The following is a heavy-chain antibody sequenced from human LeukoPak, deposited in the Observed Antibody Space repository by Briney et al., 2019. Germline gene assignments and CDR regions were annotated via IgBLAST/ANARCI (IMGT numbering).Heavy chain of an antibody. CDR1: GGSISSSSYY. V-gene: IGHV4-39*01. Sequence: PETLSLTCTVSGGSISSSSYYWGWIRQPPGKGLEWIGSIYYSGSTYYNPSLKSRVTISVDTSKNQFSLRLNSVTAADASIYYCARIPTNAVPSAHNGFDIWGQGTMLTVSS. D-gene: IGHD6-19*01. J-gene: IGHJ3*02. CDR3: ARIPTNAVPSAHNGFDI. CDR2: IYYSGST.